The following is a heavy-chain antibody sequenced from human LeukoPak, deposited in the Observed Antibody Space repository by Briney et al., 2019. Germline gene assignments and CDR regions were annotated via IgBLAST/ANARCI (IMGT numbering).Heavy chain of an antibody. J-gene: IGHJ4*02. CDR1: GYTFTGYY. Sequence: ASVKVSCKASGYTFTGYYIHWVRQAPGQGLEWMGRINPNSGGTNYAQKFQGRVTMTRDTSISTAYMELSRLRSDDTAVYYCAREDKLLWFGELFLDYWGQGTLVTVSS. CDR3: AREDKLLWFGELFLDY. V-gene: IGHV1-2*06. D-gene: IGHD3-10*01. CDR2: INPNSGGT.